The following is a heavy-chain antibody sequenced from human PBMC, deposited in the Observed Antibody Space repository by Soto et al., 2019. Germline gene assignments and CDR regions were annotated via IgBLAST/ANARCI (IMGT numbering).Heavy chain of an antibody. CDR3: TRHNYGDYYYYYGMDV. Sequence: GGSLRPSCAASGFTFSGSAMHWVRQASGKGLEWVGRIRSKANSYATAYAASVKGRFTISRDDSKNTAYLQMNSLKTEDTAVDHCTRHNYGDYYYYYGMDVWGQGTTVTVSS. CDR2: IRSKANSYAT. CDR1: GFTFSGSA. V-gene: IGHV3-73*01. J-gene: IGHJ6*02. D-gene: IGHD4-17*01.